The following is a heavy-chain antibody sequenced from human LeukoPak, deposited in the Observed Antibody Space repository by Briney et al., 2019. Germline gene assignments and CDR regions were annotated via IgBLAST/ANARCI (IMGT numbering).Heavy chain of an antibody. Sequence: SEPLSLTCTVSGDSVISSSYYWGWIRQPPGKGLEWIGSIYYSGTTYYSPSLKSRVTISVDTSKNQFSLKLSSVTATDTAVYYCAGHYNTWEYIDYWGQGTLVTVSS. V-gene: IGHV4-39*01. CDR3: AGHYNTWEYIDY. CDR2: IYYSGTT. D-gene: IGHD3-10*01. CDR1: GDSVISSSYY. J-gene: IGHJ4*02.